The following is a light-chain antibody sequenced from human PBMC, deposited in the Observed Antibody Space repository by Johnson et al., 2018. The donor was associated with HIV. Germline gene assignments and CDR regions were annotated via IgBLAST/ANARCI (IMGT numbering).Light chain of an antibody. J-gene: IGLJ1*01. V-gene: IGLV1-51*01. Sequence: QSMLTQPPSVSAAPGQKVTISCSGSSSNIGNNYVSWYQQLPGTAPKLLIYDNNKRPSGIPDRFSGSKSGTSATLGITGLQTGDEADYYCGTWYRSLSAYVFGTGTKVTVL. CDR3: GTWYRSLSAYV. CDR2: DNN. CDR1: SSNIGNNY.